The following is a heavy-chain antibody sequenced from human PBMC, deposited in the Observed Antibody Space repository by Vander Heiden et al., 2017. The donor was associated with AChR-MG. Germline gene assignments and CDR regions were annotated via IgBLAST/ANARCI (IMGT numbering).Heavy chain of an antibody. Sequence: QVQLVQSGAEVKKPGASVKVSCKASGYTFTSYDLNWVRQATGQGLEWMGWMKPNSGNTGYAQKFQGRVTMTRNTSISTAYMELSSLRSEDTAVYYCARVQPYYDFWSGDYYYYGMDVWGQGTTVTVSS. CDR1: GYTFTSYD. CDR3: ARVQPYYDFWSGDYYYYGMDV. D-gene: IGHD3-3*01. J-gene: IGHJ6*02. V-gene: IGHV1-8*01. CDR2: MKPNSGNT.